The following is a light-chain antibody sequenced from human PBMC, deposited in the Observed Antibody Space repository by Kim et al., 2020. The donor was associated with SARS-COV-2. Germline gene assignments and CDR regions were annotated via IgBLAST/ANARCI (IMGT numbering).Light chain of an antibody. J-gene: IGKJ2*01. CDR3: QQSHAYPYT. V-gene: IGKV1-5*03. CDR1: QNIGSW. CDR2: QAS. Sequence: SASGGDRVTITCRASQNIGSWLAWYQQKSGKPPNLLIYQASSLESGVPSKFSGSGSGTEFSLTISSLQPDDFATYYCQQSHAYPYTFGQGTRLEI.